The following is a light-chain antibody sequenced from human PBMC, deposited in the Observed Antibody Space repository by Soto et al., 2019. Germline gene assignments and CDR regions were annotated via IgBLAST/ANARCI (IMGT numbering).Light chain of an antibody. CDR3: QQRSNWPLT. J-gene: IGKJ4*01. Sequence: EIVLTQSPATLSLSPGERATLSCRASQSVSSYLAWYRHKPGQAPRLLIYDASNRATGIPARFSGSGSGTGFTLTISSLEPEDFAVYYCQQRSNWPLTLGGGTKVDIK. CDR2: DAS. CDR1: QSVSSY. V-gene: IGKV3-11*01.